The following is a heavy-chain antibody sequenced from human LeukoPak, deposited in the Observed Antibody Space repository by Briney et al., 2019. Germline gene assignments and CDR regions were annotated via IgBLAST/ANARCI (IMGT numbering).Heavy chain of an antibody. CDR2: INPNSGGT. V-gene: IGHV1-2*02. CDR1: GYTFTGYY. CDR3: ARVAAAEYWFDP. J-gene: IGHJ5*02. Sequence: ASVKVSCEASGYTFTGYYMNWVRQAPGQELEWMGWINPNSGGTNYAQKFQGRVTMTRDTSISTAYMELSRLRSDDTAVYYCARVAAAEYWFDPWGQGTLVTVSS. D-gene: IGHD6-13*01.